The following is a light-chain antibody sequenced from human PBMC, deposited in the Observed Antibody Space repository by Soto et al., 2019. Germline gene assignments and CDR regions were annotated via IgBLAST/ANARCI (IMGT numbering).Light chain of an antibody. V-gene: IGKV1-5*01. Sequence: EIQMTQSPSTLSAFVGDRVTITCRASQSISSWLAWYQQKPGKAPRLLIYDASSLESGVPSRFSGGGSGTEFTLTISSLQPDDSANYYCQQYNTFWTFGQGTKVEIK. CDR1: QSISSW. J-gene: IGKJ1*01. CDR3: QQYNTFWT. CDR2: DAS.